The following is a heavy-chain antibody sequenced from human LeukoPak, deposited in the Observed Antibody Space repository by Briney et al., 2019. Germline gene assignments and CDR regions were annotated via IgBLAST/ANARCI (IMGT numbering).Heavy chain of an antibody. J-gene: IGHJ4*02. CDR3: ARGLTEYYYDSSGSTPPGY. CDR2: INAYNGNT. D-gene: IGHD3-22*01. V-gene: IGHV1-18*01. Sequence: ASVKVSCKASGYTFTSYGISWVRQAPGQGLEWMGWINAYNGNTNYAQKLQGRVTMTTDTSTSTAYMELRSLRSDDTAVYYCARGLTEYYYDSSGSTPPGYWGQGTLVTVSS. CDR1: GYTFTSYG.